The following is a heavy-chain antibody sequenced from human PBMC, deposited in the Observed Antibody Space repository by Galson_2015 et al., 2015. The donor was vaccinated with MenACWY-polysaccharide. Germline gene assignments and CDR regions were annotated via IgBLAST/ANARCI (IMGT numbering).Heavy chain of an antibody. CDR3: VRDIPTTVTSSQWFDS. CDR1: GLTFSNWR. CDR2: MNSDGGWI. Sequence: SLRLSCAASGLTFSNWRMTWVRQAPGKGLVWVSRMNSDGGWIRYADSVKGRFTMSRDNAKNTLYLQMNSLRAEDTAVYYCVRDIPTTVTSSQWFDSWGQGTLVTVSS. J-gene: IGHJ5*01. V-gene: IGHV3-74*01. D-gene: IGHD4-17*01.